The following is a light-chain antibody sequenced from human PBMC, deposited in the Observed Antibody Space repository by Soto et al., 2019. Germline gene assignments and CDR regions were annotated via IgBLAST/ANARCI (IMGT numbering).Light chain of an antibody. J-gene: IGKJ4*01. Sequence: DVVMTQSPLSLPVTPGEPASISCRSSQSLLHSDGYNYLDWFLQRPGQSPQVLIYLGSNRAPGGPDQLHGSGLGTDFTLKNNRVEAEEVGVYYCMQTLQTPLTFGGGTKGEIK. CDR3: MQTLQTPLT. CDR1: QSLLHSDGYNY. V-gene: IGKV2-28*01. CDR2: LGS.